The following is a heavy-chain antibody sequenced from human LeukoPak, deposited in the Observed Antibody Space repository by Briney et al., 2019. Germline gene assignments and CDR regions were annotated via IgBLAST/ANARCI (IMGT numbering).Heavy chain of an antibody. CDR2: INPNSGGT. D-gene: IGHD2-15*01. V-gene: IGHV1-2*02. Sequence: ASVTVSFTSAAYTFTGNYMNWVRQAPGQGLEWMGWINPNSGGTNYAQKFQGRATITRNTTISTAYMELRRLRSDDTAVFYCAREGTLTSCYDYWGQGTLVTVSS. CDR1: AYTFTGNY. J-gene: IGHJ4*02. CDR3: AREGTLTSCYDY.